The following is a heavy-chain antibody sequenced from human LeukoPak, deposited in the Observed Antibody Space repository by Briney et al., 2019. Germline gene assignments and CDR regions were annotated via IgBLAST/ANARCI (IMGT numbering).Heavy chain of an antibody. CDR1: GYTFTGYY. CDR2: INPNSGGT. CDR3: ARVTYYYDSSGYGNDY. D-gene: IGHD3-22*01. V-gene: IGHV1-2*06. J-gene: IGHJ4*02. Sequence: ASVKVSCKASGYTFTGYYMHWVRQAPGQGLEWIGRINPNSGGTNYAQKFQGRVTMTRDTSISTAYMELSRLSSDDTAVYYCARVTYYYDSSGYGNDYWGQGTLVTVSS.